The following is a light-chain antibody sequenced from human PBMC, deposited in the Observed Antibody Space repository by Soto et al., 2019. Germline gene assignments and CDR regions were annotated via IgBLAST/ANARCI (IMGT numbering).Light chain of an antibody. CDR2: DGS. CDR3: QQYDDWPIN. CDR1: QSVRSN. Sequence: IVMTKSPATVYVSAGERATVYFRASQSVRSNLAWYQRKPGQAPRLLIYDGSTRALGIPARFSGSESGTEFTLTISSLQSEDFAVYFCQQYDDWPINCGQGTRLENK. J-gene: IGKJ5*01. V-gene: IGKV3-15*01.